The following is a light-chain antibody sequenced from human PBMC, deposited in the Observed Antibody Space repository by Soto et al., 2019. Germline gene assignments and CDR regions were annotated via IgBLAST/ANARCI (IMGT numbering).Light chain of an antibody. CDR1: SSDVGGYRY. CDR3: CSHAGSFTYV. J-gene: IGLJ1*01. Sequence: QSVLTQPRSVSGSPGQSVTISCTGTSSDVGGYRYVSWYQKHAGKAPKLMISDVTKRPSGVPDRFSGSKSGNTASLTISGLQPEDEAEYYCCSHAGSFTYVFGTGTKVTVL. V-gene: IGLV2-11*01. CDR2: DVT.